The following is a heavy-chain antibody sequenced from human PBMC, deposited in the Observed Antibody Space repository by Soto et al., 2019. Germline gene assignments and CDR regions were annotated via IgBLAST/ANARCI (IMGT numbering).Heavy chain of an antibody. Sequence: QVQLQESGPGLVKPSQTLSLTCTVSGGSISSGGYYWGWIRQHPGKGLEWIGYIHYSGSTYSNPSLKSRATKSVDTSKNQCALKLSSVTAADTAVYYGARFTMVRGVSTSLFDYWGQGTLVTVSS. V-gene: IGHV4-31*03. D-gene: IGHD3-10*01. J-gene: IGHJ4*02. CDR3: ARFTMVRGVSTSLFDY. CDR2: IHYSGST. CDR1: GGSISSGGYY.